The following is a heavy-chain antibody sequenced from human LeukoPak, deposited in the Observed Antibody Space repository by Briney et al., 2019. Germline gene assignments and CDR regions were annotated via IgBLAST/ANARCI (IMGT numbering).Heavy chain of an antibody. CDR2: IKSKTDGGTT. D-gene: IGHD6-19*01. Sequence: PGGSLRLSSAASGFTFSNAWMSWVRQAPGKGLEWVGRIKSKTDGGTTDYAAPVKGRFTLSRDDSKTTLYLQMNSLKTEDTAVYYCTTTPWLVTDYWGQGTLVTVSS. V-gene: IGHV3-15*01. J-gene: IGHJ4*02. CDR1: GFTFSNAW. CDR3: TTTPWLVTDY.